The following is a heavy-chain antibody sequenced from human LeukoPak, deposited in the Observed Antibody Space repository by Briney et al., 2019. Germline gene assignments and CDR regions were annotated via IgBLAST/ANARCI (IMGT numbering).Heavy chain of an antibody. CDR2: TNEDGSTT. D-gene: IGHD1-26*01. CDR1: GFTFSSNW. Sequence: GGSLRLSCAASGFTFSSNWMHWVRQAPGKGLVWVSRTNEDGSTTNYADSVKGRSTIFRDNAKNTLYLQMNSMRAEDTAVYYCVRDLGGRSGHWGQGTLVTVSS. CDR3: VRDLGGRSGH. V-gene: IGHV3-74*01. J-gene: IGHJ4*02.